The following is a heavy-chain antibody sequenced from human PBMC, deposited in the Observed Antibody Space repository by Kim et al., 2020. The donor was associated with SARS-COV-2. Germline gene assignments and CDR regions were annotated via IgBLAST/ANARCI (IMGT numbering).Heavy chain of an antibody. CDR3: ARVALYYYGSGSYNY. D-gene: IGHD3-10*01. V-gene: IGHV1-18*01. CDR2: ISAYNGNT. J-gene: IGHJ4*02. Sequence: ASVKVSFKASGYTFTSYGISWVRQAPGQGLEWMGWISAYNGNTNYAQKLQGRVTMTTDTSTSTAYMELRSLRSDDTAVYYCARVALYYYGSGSYNYWGQGTLVTVSS. CDR1: GYTFTSYG.